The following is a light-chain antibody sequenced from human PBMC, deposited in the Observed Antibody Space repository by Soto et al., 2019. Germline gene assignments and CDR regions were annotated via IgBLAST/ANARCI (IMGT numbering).Light chain of an antibody. Sequence: EIVLTQSPGTLSVSPGERATLSCRASQSVSSSYLAWYQQKPGQAPRLLTYGASSRATVIPDRFSGSGSGTDFTLTISRLEPEDFAVYYCQHYGSSLWTFGQGTKVEIK. J-gene: IGKJ1*01. CDR2: GAS. V-gene: IGKV3-20*01. CDR3: QHYGSSLWT. CDR1: QSVSSSY.